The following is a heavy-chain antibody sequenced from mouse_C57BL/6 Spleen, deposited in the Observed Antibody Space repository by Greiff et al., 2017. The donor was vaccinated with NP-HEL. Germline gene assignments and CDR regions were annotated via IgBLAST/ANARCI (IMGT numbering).Heavy chain of an antibody. CDR2: IYPGDGDT. J-gene: IGHJ1*03. Sequence: QVHVKQSGAELVKPGASVKISCKASGYAFSSYWMNWVKQRPGKGLEWIGQIYPGDGDTNNNGKFKGKATLTADKSSSTAYMQLSSLTAEDSAVYFCARGRAVTTVPPYWYFDVWGTGTTVTVSS. D-gene: IGHD1-1*01. V-gene: IGHV1-80*01. CDR3: ARGRAVTTVPPYWYFDV. CDR1: GYAFSSYW.